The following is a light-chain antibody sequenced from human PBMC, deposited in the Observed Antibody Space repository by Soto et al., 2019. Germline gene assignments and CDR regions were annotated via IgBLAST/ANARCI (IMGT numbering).Light chain of an antibody. CDR1: QSVSSY. CDR3: LQRCKSPYT. Sequence: EIVLTQSPATLSLSPGERATLSCRASQSVSSYLAWYQQKPGQAPRLLIYDASSRATGIPARFSRSGSGTGFTLTFLSPDPEDLPVYYRLQRCKSPYTFGQGTKLEIQ. CDR2: DAS. J-gene: IGKJ2*01. V-gene: IGKV3-11*01.